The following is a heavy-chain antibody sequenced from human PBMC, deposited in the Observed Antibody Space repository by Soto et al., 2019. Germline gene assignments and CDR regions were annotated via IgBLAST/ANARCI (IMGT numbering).Heavy chain of an antibody. D-gene: IGHD3-22*01. Sequence: QVHLVQSGAEVKKPGSSVKVSCKASGGTFSSYPISWVRQAPGQGLEWMGGIIPIFGTTNYAQKFQGRVTTTAKKSTSTADMELSSLRSEDTAVSYCARDYYDGLGSYSWYFDLWGRGTLVTVSS. V-gene: IGHV1-69*06. CDR1: GGTFSSYP. J-gene: IGHJ2*01. CDR2: IIPIFGTT. CDR3: ARDYYDGLGSYSWYFDL.